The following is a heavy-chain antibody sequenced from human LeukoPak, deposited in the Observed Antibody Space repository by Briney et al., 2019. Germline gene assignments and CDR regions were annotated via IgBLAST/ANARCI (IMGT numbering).Heavy chain of an antibody. D-gene: IGHD1-26*01. V-gene: IGHV3-66*01. CDR1: GFTVSSNY. Sequence: PGGSLRLSCAASGFTVSSNYMNWVRQAPGKGLEWVSVIDSGDRTYYADSVKGRFTISRDNSKNTLYLQMNSLRAEDTAVYYCAKDLTYLATLVDYWGQGTLVTVSS. CDR3: AKDLTYLATLVDY. CDR2: IDSGDRT. J-gene: IGHJ4*02.